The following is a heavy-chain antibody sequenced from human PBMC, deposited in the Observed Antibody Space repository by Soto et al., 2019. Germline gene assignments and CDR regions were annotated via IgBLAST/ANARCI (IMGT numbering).Heavy chain of an antibody. D-gene: IGHD1-26*01. V-gene: IGHV1-18*01. CDR2: ISAYNGNT. Sequence: QVQLVQSGAEVKKPGASVKVSCKASGYTFTSYGISWVRQAPGQGLEWMGWISAYNGNTNYAQKLQGRVTRTTDTTTSTAYMELRSLSSDHTAVYYCARDQMWEGYLYVYLVQATLVTVSS. J-gene: IGHJ4*02. CDR3: ARDQMWEGYLYVY. CDR1: GYTFTSYG.